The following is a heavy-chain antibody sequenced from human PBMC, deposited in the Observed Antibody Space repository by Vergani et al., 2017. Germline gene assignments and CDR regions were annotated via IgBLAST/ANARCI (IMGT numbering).Heavy chain of an antibody. J-gene: IGHJ5*02. D-gene: IGHD2-2*01. CDR1: GGSTSSYY. Sequence: QVQLQESGPGLVKPSETLSLTCTVSGGSTSSYYWSWIRQPPGKGLDWIGRIYTSGSTNYNTSRKSRVTMLVDTSKNQFSLKLSSVTAADTAVYYCAREGAGYCSSTSGYWFDPWGQGTLVTVSS. CDR3: AREGAGYCSSTSGYWFDP. CDR2: IYTSGST. V-gene: IGHV4-4*07.